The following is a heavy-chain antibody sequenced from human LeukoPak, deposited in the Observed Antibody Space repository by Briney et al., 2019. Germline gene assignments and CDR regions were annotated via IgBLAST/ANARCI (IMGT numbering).Heavy chain of an antibody. CDR2: MNPNSGKT. CDR1: GHPFTTYD. D-gene: IGHD3-3*01. J-gene: IGHJ6*03. V-gene: IGHV1-8*03. CDR3: ARGQISSITTFGVVYYWEDYYYYYMDV. Sequence: ASVKLSCKASGHPFTTYDINWVRQATGHRLKWMGWMNPNSGKTGYENKFQGRVTITRNTSISTAYMELSSLRSEDTAVYYCARGQISSITTFGVVYYWEDYYYYYMDVWGKGTTVTVSS.